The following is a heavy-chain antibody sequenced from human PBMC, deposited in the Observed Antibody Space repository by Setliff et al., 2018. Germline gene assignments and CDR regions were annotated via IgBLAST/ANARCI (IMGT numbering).Heavy chain of an antibody. D-gene: IGHD3-10*01. Sequence: PSETLSLTCAVSGGSISNANWWSWVRQPPGKGLEWIGEIYNSGNTNYDPSLKSRVTISVDKSKNQFSLKLTSVTAADTAVYYCAGGVSGRFNYRGQGTLVTVSS. V-gene: IGHV4-4*02. J-gene: IGHJ4*02. CDR3: AGGVSGRFNY. CDR2: IYNSGNT. CDR1: GGSISNANW.